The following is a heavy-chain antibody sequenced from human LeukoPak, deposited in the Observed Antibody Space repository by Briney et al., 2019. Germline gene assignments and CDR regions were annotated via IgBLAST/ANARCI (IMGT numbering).Heavy chain of an antibody. CDR1: GYPFTRYG. D-gene: IGHD2-2*01. Sequence: ASVKVSCKASGYPFTRYGISWVRQAPGQGLEWMGWINPDNGNTKCAQKFPGRVTMTTDTSTSTAHMELRSLRSDDTAVYYCATYYCSTTSCYPYFFDYWGQGTLVTVSS. CDR2: INPDNGNT. J-gene: IGHJ4*02. V-gene: IGHV1-18*01. CDR3: ATYYCSTTSCYPYFFDY.